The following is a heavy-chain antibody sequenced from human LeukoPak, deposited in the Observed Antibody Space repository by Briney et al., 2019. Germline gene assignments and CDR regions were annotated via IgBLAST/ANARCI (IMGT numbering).Heavy chain of an antibody. V-gene: IGHV1-8*03. CDR3: ARKVQAARRGRWFDP. CDR2: MNPNSGNT. CDR1: GYTFTSYD. J-gene: IGHJ5*02. D-gene: IGHD2-2*01. Sequence: ASVKVSCKASGYTFTSYDINWVRQATGQGLEWMGWMNPNSGNTGYAQKFQGRVTITRNTSISTAYMELSSLRSEDTAVYYCARKVQAARRGRWFDPWGQGTLVTVSS.